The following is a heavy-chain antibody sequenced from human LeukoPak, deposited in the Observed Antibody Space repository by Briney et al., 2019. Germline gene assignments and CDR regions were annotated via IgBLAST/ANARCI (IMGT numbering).Heavy chain of an antibody. CDR1: GGSISNYY. Sequence: SETLSLTCTVSGGSISNYYWSWIRQPPGKGLEWIGYIYYSGNTNYNPSLKSRVTISVDTSKNQFSLKLNSVTAADTAVYYCSSSPGRILTDDYWGQGTLVIVSS. CDR2: IYYSGNT. V-gene: IGHV4-59*01. J-gene: IGHJ4*02. CDR3: SSSPGRILTDDY. D-gene: IGHD3-9*01.